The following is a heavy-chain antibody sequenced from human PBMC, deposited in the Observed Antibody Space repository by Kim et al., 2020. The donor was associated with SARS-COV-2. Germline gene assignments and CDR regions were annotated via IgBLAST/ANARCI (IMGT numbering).Heavy chain of an antibody. J-gene: IGHJ4*02. CDR3: ARDLYY. V-gene: IGHV1-69*13. CDR2: IVPLIGTP. Sequence: SVKVSCKASGDSFDSYVFSWVRQAPGQGLEWMGGIVPLIGTPDYAQTFQGRLTITADESTNTAYMELSNLKSEDTAMYYCARDLYYWGQETLVTVSS. CDR1: GDSFDSYV.